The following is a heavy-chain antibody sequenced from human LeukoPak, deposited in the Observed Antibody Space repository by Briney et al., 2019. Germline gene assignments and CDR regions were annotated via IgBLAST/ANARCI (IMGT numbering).Heavy chain of an antibody. J-gene: IGHJ5*02. CDR1: GYSISGGYF. Sequence: SETLSLTCAVSGYSISGGYFWVWIRQPPGKGLQWIGSIYHTGATYYNPSLTSPVTISIDTSKNQFSLELNSVTAADTAVYYCARDLGLTISANWFDPWGQGTLVTVSS. CDR2: IYHTGAT. CDR3: ARDLGLTISANWFDP. D-gene: IGHD3-9*01. V-gene: IGHV4-38-2*02.